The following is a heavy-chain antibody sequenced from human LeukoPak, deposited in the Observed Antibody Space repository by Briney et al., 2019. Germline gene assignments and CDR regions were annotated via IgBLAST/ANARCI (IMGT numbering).Heavy chain of an antibody. D-gene: IGHD3-3*01. Sequence: ASVKVSCKVSGYTLNELSIHWVRQAAGKGLEWMGGFDPEYGETVYAQKFQGRVTMAEDTSTGTAYMELSSLRSEDTAVYYCAPLDFWVPSTWGQGTLVTVFS. CDR1: GYTLNELS. CDR2: FDPEYGET. J-gene: IGHJ5*02. CDR3: APLDFWVPST. V-gene: IGHV1-24*01.